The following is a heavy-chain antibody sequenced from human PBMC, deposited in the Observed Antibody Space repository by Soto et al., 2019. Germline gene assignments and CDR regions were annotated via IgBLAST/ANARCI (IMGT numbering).Heavy chain of an antibody. D-gene: IGHD6-6*01. V-gene: IGHV4-59*01. CDR1: SDSITSYY. CDR2: IYYSGST. J-gene: IGHJ4*02. Sequence: PSETLSLTCTVSSDSITSYYWTWIRRPPGKGLEWIGYIYYSGSTVYNPSLESRVTISLDTSKNQFSLILASVTAADTAMYYCASSSPFHYWGPGILVTVS. CDR3: ASSSPFHY.